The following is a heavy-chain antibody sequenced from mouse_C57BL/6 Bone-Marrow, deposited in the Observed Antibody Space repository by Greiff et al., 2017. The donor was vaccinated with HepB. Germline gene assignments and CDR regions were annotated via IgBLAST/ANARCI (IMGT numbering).Heavy chain of an antibody. J-gene: IGHJ1*03. V-gene: IGHV5-4*01. CDR2: ISDGGSYT. CDR3: ARDLLLRERYFDV. Sequence: VQLKESGGGLVKPGGSLKLSCAASGFTFSSYAMSWVRQTPEKRLEWVATISDGGSYTYYPDNVKGRFTISRDNAKNNLYLQMSHLKSEDTAMYYCARDLLLRERYFDVWGTGTTVTVSS. CDR1: GFTFSSYA. D-gene: IGHD1-1*01.